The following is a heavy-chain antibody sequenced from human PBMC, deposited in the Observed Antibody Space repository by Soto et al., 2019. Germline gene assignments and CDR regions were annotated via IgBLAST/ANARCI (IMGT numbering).Heavy chain of an antibody. CDR3: ARGHSTDCSNGVCSFFYNHEMDV. V-gene: IGHV1-2*04. Sequence: ASVKVSCKASGYSFTDYHIHWVRQAPGQGLEWLGRINPKSGGTSTAQKFQGWVTMTRDRSISTVYMELTRLRSDDTAVYFCARGHSTDCSNGVCSFFYNHEMDVWGPGTTVTVSS. D-gene: IGHD2-8*01. J-gene: IGHJ6*02. CDR1: GYSFTDYH. CDR2: INPKSGGT.